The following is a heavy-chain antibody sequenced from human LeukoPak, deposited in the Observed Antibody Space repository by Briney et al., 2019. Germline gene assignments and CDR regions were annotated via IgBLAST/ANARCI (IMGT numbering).Heavy chain of an antibody. CDR3: ARRRGYSYDLFDY. J-gene: IGHJ4*02. D-gene: IGHD5-18*01. CDR2: INHSGST. CDR1: GGSFSGYY. V-gene: IGHV4-34*01. Sequence: SETLSLTCAVYGGSFSGYYWSWIRQAPGKGLEWIGEINHSGSTNYNPSLKSRVTISVDTSKNQFSLKLSSVTAADTAVYYCARRRGYSYDLFDYWGQGTLVTVSS.